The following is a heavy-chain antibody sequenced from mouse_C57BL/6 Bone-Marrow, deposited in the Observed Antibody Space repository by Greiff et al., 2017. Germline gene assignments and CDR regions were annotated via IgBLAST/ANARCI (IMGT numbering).Heavy chain of an antibody. J-gene: IGHJ3*01. CDR2: INPSTGGT. Sequence: EVQLQQSGPELVKPGASVQISCKASGYSFTGYYMNWVKQSPEKSLEWIGEINPSTGGTTYNQKFKAKATLTVDKSSSTAYRQLKSLTSEDSAVYYCARGGNYGKDWFAYWGQGTLVTVSA. CDR3: ARGGNYGKDWFAY. CDR1: GYSFTGYY. V-gene: IGHV1-42*01. D-gene: IGHD2-1*01.